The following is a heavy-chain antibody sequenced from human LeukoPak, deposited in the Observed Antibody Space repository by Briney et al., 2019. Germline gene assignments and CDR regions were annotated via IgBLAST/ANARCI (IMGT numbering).Heavy chain of an antibody. V-gene: IGHV3-74*01. J-gene: IGHJ4*02. Sequence: GGSLRLSCAASGFTFSSYWMHWVRQAPGKGLVWVSRINGDGSSTFYADSVKGRFTISRDNAKNTVYLQMNSLGVEDTAVYYCGSDTVLGYWGQGTLVTASS. CDR1: GFTFSSYW. D-gene: IGHD5-18*01. CDR3: GSDTVLGY. CDR2: INGDGSST.